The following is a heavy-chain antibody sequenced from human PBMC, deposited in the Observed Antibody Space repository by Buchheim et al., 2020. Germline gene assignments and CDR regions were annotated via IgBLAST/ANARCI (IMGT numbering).Heavy chain of an antibody. CDR3: ARDTVDYGDPLDY. V-gene: IGHV1-18*01. CDR2: ISAYSGLS. D-gene: IGHD4/OR15-4a*01. CDR1: GYTFNNHG. J-gene: IGHJ4*02. Sequence: QVQLVQSGAEVKKPGASVKVSCKATGYTFNNHGISWVRQAPGQGLEWLGWISAYSGLSSYAQKVQDRVTMIRDTSTSTVYMELRTLRSEDTAVYYCARDTVDYGDPLDYWGQGTL.